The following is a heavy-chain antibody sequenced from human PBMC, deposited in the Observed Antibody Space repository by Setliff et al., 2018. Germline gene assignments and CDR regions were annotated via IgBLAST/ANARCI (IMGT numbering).Heavy chain of an antibody. CDR2: IYVSEST. Sequence: SETLSLTCTVSGGSISNYYWNWIRQPAGKGLEWIGRIYVSESTKYNPSLKGRVTLSIDTSKNQFSLKLSSVTAADAALYYCAASRAYTGAVEEWFLPKTF. V-gene: IGHV4-4*07. J-gene: IGHJ3*01. CDR3: AASRAYTGAVEEWFLPKTF. CDR1: GGSISNYY. D-gene: IGHD3-10*01.